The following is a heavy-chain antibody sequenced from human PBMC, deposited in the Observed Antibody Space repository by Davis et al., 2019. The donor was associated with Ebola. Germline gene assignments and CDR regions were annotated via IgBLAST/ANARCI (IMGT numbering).Heavy chain of an antibody. Sequence: GSLRLSCTVSGDSISPSSYYWGWIRQPPGKGLEWIGEINHSGSTNYNPSLKSRVTISVDTSKNQFSLKLSSVTAADTAVYYCARAIGGRGGWFDPWGQGTLVTVSS. D-gene: IGHD3-16*01. CDR3: ARAIGGRGGWFDP. J-gene: IGHJ5*02. V-gene: IGHV4-39*07. CDR2: INHSGST. CDR1: GDSISPSSYY.